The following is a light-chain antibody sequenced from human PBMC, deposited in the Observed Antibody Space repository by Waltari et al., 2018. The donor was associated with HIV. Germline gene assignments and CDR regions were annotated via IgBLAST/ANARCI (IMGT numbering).Light chain of an antibody. Sequence: EIVLTQSPATLSLSPGERATLSCRASQTISGFLVWYQQKPGQAPRLVMYDTSTRATGIPARFSGSGSGTDFTLTISSLEPEDFAVYYCQLRKNWPLTFGGGTKLEIK. CDR3: QLRKNWPLT. V-gene: IGKV3-11*01. CDR2: DTS. CDR1: QTISGF. J-gene: IGKJ4*01.